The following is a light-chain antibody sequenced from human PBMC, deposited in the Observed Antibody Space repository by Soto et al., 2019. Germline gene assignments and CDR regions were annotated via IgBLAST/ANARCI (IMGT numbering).Light chain of an antibody. J-gene: IGKJ2*01. CDR2: KAS. V-gene: IGKV1-5*03. Sequence: DIQMTQSPSTLFASVGDRVTITCRASQSISSWLAWYQQKPGEAPKLLIYKASSLESVVPSRFSGSGSGTEFTLTISSLQPDDFATYYCQQYNSYSPYTFGQGTKLEIK. CDR1: QSISSW. CDR3: QQYNSYSPYT.